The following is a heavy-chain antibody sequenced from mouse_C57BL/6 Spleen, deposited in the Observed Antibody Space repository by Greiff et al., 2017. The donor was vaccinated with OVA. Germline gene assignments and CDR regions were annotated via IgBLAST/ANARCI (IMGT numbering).Heavy chain of an antibody. CDR2: ISYSGST. CDR1: GYSITSGYD. V-gene: IGHV3-1*01. Sequence: EVQRVESGPGMVKPSQSLSLTCTVTGYSITSGYDWHWIRHFPGNKLEWMGYISYSGSTNYNPSLKSRISITHDTSKNHFFLKLNSVTTEDTATYYCARDYDYGAWFAYWGQGTLVTVSA. D-gene: IGHD2-4*01. CDR3: ARDYDYGAWFAY. J-gene: IGHJ3*01.